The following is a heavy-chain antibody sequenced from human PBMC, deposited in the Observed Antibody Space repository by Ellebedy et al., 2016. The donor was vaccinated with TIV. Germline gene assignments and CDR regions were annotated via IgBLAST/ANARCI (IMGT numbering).Heavy chain of an antibody. Sequence: GGSLRLXCAASGFIFSDYWMHWVRQAPGKGLEWVANIKEDGGEKYYVDSVKGRFTISRDNAKNSLFLQMNSLRAEDTAVYYCARDKLQNAVAGSNFDYWGQGALVTVSS. CDR3: ARDKLQNAVAGSNFDY. D-gene: IGHD6-19*01. CDR1: GFIFSDYW. V-gene: IGHV3-7*01. CDR2: IKEDGGEK. J-gene: IGHJ4*02.